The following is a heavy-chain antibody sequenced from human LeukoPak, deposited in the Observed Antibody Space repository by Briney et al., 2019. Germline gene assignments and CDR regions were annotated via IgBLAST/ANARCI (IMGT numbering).Heavy chain of an antibody. CDR3: ARSPLGYYYGSGSYYNEEYFQH. CDR2: INPNSGGT. CDR1: GYTFTGYY. D-gene: IGHD3-10*01. Sequence: ASVKVSCKASGYTFTGYYMHWVRQAPGQGLEWMGWINPNSGGTNYAQKFQGRATMTRDTSISTAYMELSRLRSDDTAVYYCARSPLGYYYGSGSYYNEEYFQHWGQGTLVTVSS. J-gene: IGHJ1*01. V-gene: IGHV1-2*02.